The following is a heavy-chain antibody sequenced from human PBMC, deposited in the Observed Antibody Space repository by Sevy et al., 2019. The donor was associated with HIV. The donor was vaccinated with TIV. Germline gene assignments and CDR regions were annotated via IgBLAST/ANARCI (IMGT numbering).Heavy chain of an antibody. V-gene: IGHV3-11*01. CDR3: ARDSYVQAAAGTVDWFDP. CDR2: ISSSGSTI. Sequence: GGSLRLSCAASGFTFSDYYMSWIRQAPGKGLEWVSYISSSGSTIYYADSVKGRFTISRDNAKNSLYLQMNSLRAEDTAVYYCARDSYVQAAAGTVDWFDPWGQGTLVTVSS. CDR1: GFTFSDYY. D-gene: IGHD6-13*01. J-gene: IGHJ5*02.